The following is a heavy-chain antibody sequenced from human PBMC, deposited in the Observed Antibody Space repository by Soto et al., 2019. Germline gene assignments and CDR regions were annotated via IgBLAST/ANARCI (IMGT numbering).Heavy chain of an antibody. J-gene: IGHJ6*02. CDR2: ISYDGSNK. CDR3: AKVRWLRLNYYYGMDV. D-gene: IGHD5-12*01. CDR1: GFTFSSYG. Sequence: PGGSLRLSCAASGFTFSSYGMHWVRQAPGKGPEWVAVISYDGSNKYYADSVKGRFTISRDNSKNTLYLQMNSLRAEDTAVYYCAKVRWLRLNYYYGMDVWGQGTTVTVSS. V-gene: IGHV3-30*18.